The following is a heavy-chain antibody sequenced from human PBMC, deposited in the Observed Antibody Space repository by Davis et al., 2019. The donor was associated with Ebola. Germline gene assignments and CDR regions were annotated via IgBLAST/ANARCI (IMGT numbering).Heavy chain of an antibody. J-gene: IGHJ4*02. CDR1: GGSFSGYY. CDR2: INHSGST. CDR3: ARDHCSGGSCYSDY. Sequence: PSETLSLTCAVYGGSFSGYYWNWIRQPPGKGLEWIGEINHSGSTNYNPSLKSRVTMSVDTSKNQFSLKLSSVTAADTAVYYCARDHCSGGSCYSDYWGQGTLVTVSS. V-gene: IGHV4-34*01. D-gene: IGHD2-15*01.